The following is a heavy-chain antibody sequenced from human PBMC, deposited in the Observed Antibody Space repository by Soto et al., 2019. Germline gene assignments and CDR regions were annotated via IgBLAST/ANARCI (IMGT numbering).Heavy chain of an antibody. CDR2: INHSGST. V-gene: IGHV4-34*01. CDR3: ARDQGTGYSSSWYWFQNGMDV. J-gene: IGHJ6*02. Sequence: SETLSLTCAVYGGSFSGYYWSWIRQPPGKGLEWIGEINHSGSTNYNPSLKSRVTISVDTSKNQFSLKLSSVTAADTAVYYCARDQGTGYSSSWYWFQNGMDVWGQGTTVTVYS. CDR1: GGSFSGYY. D-gene: IGHD6-13*01.